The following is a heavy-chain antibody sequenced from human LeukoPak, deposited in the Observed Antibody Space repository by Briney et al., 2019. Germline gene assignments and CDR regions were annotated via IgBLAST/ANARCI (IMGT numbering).Heavy chain of an antibody. CDR3: ARARKRFEVRWLRYGMDV. Sequence: AGGSLRLSCAASGFTFSDYYMSWIRQAPGKGLEWVSYISSSGSTIYYADSVKGRFTISRDNAKNSLYLQMNSLRAEDTAVYYCARARKRFEVRWLRYGMDVWGQGTTVTVSS. CDR1: GFTFSDYY. CDR2: ISSSGSTI. V-gene: IGHV3-11*01. D-gene: IGHD5-24*01. J-gene: IGHJ6*02.